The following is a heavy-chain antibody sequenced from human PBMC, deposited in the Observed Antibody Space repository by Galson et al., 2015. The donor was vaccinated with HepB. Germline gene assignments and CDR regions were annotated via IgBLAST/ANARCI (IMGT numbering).Heavy chain of an antibody. Sequence: SVKVSCKASGGTFSSYAISWVRQAPGQGLEWMGWMNPNSGNTGYAQKFQGRVTMTRNTSISTAYMELSSLRSEDTAVYYCAREVRSGSFWSGSYYYYYGMDVWGQGTTVTVSS. J-gene: IGHJ6*02. CDR1: GGTFSSYA. CDR2: MNPNSGNT. CDR3: AREVRSGSFWSGSYYYYYGMDV. V-gene: IGHV1-8*02. D-gene: IGHD3-3*01.